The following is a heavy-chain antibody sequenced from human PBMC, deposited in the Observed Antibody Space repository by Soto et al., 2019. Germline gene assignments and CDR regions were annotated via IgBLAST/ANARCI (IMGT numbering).Heavy chain of an antibody. D-gene: IGHD3-22*01. J-gene: IGHJ4*02. CDR3: ARGYYYDSSGYTGY. CDR2: IYHSGST. Sequence: SETLSLTCAVSGGSISSGGYSWSWIRQPPGKGLEWIGYIYHSGSTYYNPSLKSRVTISVDTSKNQFSLKLSSVTAADTAVYYCARGYYYDSSGYTGYWGQGTLVTVSS. V-gene: IGHV4-30-2*05. CDR1: GGSISSGGYS.